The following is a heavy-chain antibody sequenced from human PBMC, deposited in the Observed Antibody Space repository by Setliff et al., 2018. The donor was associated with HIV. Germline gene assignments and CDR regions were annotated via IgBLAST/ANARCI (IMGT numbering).Heavy chain of an antibody. V-gene: IGHV4-59*08. J-gene: IGHJ6*03. CDR3: ARVPPDGYNERYYYYYYMDV. CDR1: GGSISSYY. Sequence: TSETLSLTCTVSGGSISSYYWSWIRQPPGKGLEWIGYINYSGSTNYNPSLQSRVTISVDTSKNHFSLKLTSVTAADTAVYYCARVPPDGYNERYYYYYYMDVWGKGTTVTVSS. CDR2: INYSGST. D-gene: IGHD5-12*01.